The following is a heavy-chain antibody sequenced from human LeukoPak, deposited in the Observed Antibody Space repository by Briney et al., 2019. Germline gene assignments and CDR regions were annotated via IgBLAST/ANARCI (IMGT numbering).Heavy chain of an antibody. Sequence: GGSLRLSCVASGFPFSSYWMTWVRQAPGKGLEWVANIKQDGSKKSYVDSVKGRFTISRDNAKNSLYLQMNSLRAEDTAKYYCTRVGYIDEGIDYWGQGTLVTVSS. V-gene: IGHV3-7*04. CDR2: IKQDGSKK. CDR1: GFPFSSYW. D-gene: IGHD5-24*01. J-gene: IGHJ4*02. CDR3: TRVGYIDEGIDY.